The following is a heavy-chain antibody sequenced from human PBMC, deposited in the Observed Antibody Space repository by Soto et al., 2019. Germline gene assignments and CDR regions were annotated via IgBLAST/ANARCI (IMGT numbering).Heavy chain of an antibody. Sequence: PSETLSLTCTVSGDSISSRGYYCSWIRQFPGKGLEWIGYISYSESTDYNPSLKSRVTISADTSKNQFSLKLSSVTAADTAVYYCAGGNDYAKIGYWGQGAQVTVS. J-gene: IGHJ4*02. CDR2: ISYSEST. D-gene: IGHD4-17*01. CDR3: AGGNDYAKIGY. CDR1: GDSISSRGYY. V-gene: IGHV4-31*03.